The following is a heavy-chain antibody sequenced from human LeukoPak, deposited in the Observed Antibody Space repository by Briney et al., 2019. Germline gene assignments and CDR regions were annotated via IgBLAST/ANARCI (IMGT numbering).Heavy chain of an antibody. CDR3: AKGANSFDY. CDR1: GFTFSSFA. Sequence: GGSLRLSCAASGFTFSSFAMGWVRQAPGKGLEWVSAISGSGSTTYYADSVKGRFTISRDNSKNTLYLQLNSLRAEDTAVYYCAKGANSFDYWGQGTLVTVSS. J-gene: IGHJ4*02. D-gene: IGHD4/OR15-4a*01. V-gene: IGHV3-23*01. CDR2: ISGSGSTT.